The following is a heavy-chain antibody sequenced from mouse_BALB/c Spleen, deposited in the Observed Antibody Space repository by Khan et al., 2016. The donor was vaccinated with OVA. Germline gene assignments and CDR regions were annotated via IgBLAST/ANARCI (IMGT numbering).Heavy chain of an antibody. Sequence: VQLQQSGTVLARPGASVKMSCKASGYRFTSYWMHWVKQRPGQGLEWIGAIYPGNSDGKFNQKFKGKAKLTTVTPASTAYMELNSLTNEDSAVYYYTRSPDRPGDSLDYWGQGTSVTVSS. CDR3: TRSPDRPGDSLDY. CDR1: GYRFTSYW. D-gene: IGHD2-14*01. J-gene: IGHJ4*01. V-gene: IGHV1-5*01. CDR2: IYPGNSDG.